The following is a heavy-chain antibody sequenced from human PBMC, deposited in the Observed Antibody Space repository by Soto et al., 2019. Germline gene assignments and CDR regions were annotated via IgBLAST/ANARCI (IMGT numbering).Heavy chain of an antibody. CDR1: GGSISSGGYY. CDR3: ARGSWNYYLDWFDP. D-gene: IGHD1-7*01. J-gene: IGHJ5*02. Sequence: SETLSLTCTVSGGSISSGGYYWSWIRQHPGKGLEWIGYIYYSGSTYYNPPLKSRVTISVDTSKNQFSLKLSSVTAVDTAVYYCARGSWNYYLDWFDPWGQGTLVTVSS. V-gene: IGHV4-31*03. CDR2: IYYSGST.